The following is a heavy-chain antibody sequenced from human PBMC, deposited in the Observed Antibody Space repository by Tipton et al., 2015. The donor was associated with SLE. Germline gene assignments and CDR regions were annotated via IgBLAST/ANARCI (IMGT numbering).Heavy chain of an antibody. J-gene: IGHJ4*02. Sequence: WSWIRQPPGKGLEWIGYIYHSGSTYYNPSLKSRVTISVDRSKNQFSLKLSSVTAADTAVYYCARVAVGDFDYWGQGTLVTVSS. D-gene: IGHD3-16*01. CDR3: ARVAVGDFDY. V-gene: IGHV4-30-2*01. CDR2: IYHSGST.